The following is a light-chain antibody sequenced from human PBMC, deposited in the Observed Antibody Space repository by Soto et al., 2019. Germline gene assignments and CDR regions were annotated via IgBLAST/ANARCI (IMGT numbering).Light chain of an antibody. Sequence: QSALTQPRSVSGSPGQSVTISCTGTSSDVGGYNYVSWYQQHPGKAPKLMIYDVSKRPSGVPDRFSGSKSGNTASLTISVLQAEDEADYYCCSYAGNYTYVFGTGTKLTVL. CDR1: SSDVGGYNY. CDR3: CSYAGNYTYV. J-gene: IGLJ1*01. V-gene: IGLV2-11*01. CDR2: DVS.